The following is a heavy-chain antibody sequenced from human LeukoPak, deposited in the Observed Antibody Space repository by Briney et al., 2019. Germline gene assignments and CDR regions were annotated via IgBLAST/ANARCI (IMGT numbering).Heavy chain of an antibody. CDR1: GFTFSSDW. V-gene: IGHV3-7*01. CDR3: ARDPRNDAFDI. CDR2: IKQDGSEK. J-gene: IGHJ3*02. Sequence: GGSLRLSCAASGFTFSSDWMSWVRQAPGKGLEWVANIKQDGSEKYYVDSVKGRFTISRDNAKNSLYLQMNSLRAEDTAVYYCARDPRNDAFDIWGQGTMVTVSS.